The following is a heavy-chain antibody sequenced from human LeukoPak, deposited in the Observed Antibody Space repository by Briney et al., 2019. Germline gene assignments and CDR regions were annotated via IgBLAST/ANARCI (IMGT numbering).Heavy chain of an antibody. J-gene: IGHJ4*02. CDR1: GGSISSSSYY. CDR3: ARGTRAWYYFDY. CDR2: IYNRGST. Sequence: SQTLSLTCTVSGGSISSSSYYWSWLRQPAGKGLEWIGHIYNRGSTNYNLSLKTRVTISVDTSKNQFSLTLSSVSAADTAVYYCARGTRAWYYFDYWGQGSLVTVSS. D-gene: IGHD2-8*02. V-gene: IGHV4-61*09.